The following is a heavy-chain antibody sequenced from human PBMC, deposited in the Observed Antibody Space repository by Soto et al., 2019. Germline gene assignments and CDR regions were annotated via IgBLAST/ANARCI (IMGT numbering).Heavy chain of an antibody. CDR3: AKDGKVSIVVVINPPGSFYD. J-gene: IGHJ4*02. CDR1: GFTFSSYA. V-gene: IGHV3-23*01. Sequence: PGRSLRISCSAYGFTFSSYAMSCVRQAPGKGLEWVSAISGSGGSTYYADSVKGRFTISRDNSKNTLYLQMNSLRAEDTAVYYCAKDGKVSIVVVINPPGSFYDCGQGTLVTLPS. D-gene: IGHD3-22*01. CDR2: ISGSGGST.